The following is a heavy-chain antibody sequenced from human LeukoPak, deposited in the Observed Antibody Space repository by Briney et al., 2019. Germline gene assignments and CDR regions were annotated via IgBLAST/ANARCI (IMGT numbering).Heavy chain of an antibody. CDR3: AKSDGYNYYYGMDV. CDR1: GFTFSSYA. Sequence: GGSLRLSCAASGFTFSSYAMGWVRQAPGKGLEWVSAISGSGGSTYYADSVKGRFTISRDNSKNTLYLQMNSLRAEDTAVYYCAKSDGYNYYYGMDVWGQGTTVTVSS. V-gene: IGHV3-23*01. J-gene: IGHJ6*02. D-gene: IGHD5-24*01. CDR2: ISGSGGST.